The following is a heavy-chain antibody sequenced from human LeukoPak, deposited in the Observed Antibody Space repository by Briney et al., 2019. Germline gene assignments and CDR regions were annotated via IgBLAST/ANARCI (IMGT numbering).Heavy chain of an antibody. V-gene: IGHV3-23*01. CDR1: GFTFSRYA. CDR3: AKPVDGASVQRYFQH. D-gene: IGHD1-1*01. J-gene: IGHJ1*01. Sequence: GGSLRLSCAASGFTFSRYAMSWVRQAPGRGLEWVSAISGGGDNTYYADSVRGRFTISRDNSKNTLFLQMNSLRAEDTAIYYCAKPVDGASVQRYFQHWGQGTLVTVSS. CDR2: ISGGGDNT.